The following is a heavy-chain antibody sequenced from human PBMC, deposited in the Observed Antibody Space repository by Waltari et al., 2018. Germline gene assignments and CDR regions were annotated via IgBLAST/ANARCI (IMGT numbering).Heavy chain of an antibody. CDR1: GASNSLTGHY. CDR3: ARWLQSDWYFDL. V-gene: IGHV4-61*08. J-gene: IGHJ2*01. Sequence: QVQLLESGPALVKPSETLSLTCPVSGASNSLTGHYWAWVRQPPRKGLEYIGYIFYSWSITSNPSLQSRLTMSVAPAKNQISMSLETVTAAHSATYCCARWLQSDWYFDLWGRGTLVTVSS. D-gene: IGHD5-12*01. CDR2: IFYSWSI.